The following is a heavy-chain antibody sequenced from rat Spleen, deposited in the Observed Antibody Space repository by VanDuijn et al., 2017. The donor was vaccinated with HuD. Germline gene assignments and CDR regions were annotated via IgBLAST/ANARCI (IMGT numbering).Heavy chain of an antibody. V-gene: IGHV3-3*01. CDR1: GYSITSTYR. CDR3: ARYAYGSYFDY. D-gene: IGHD1-3*01. Sequence: EVQLQESGPGLVKPSQSLSLTCSVTGYSITSTYRWNWIRKFPGNKLEWMGYINSAGSTNYNPSLKSRISITRDTSKNQFFLQVNSVTTEDTDTYYCARYAYGSYFDYWGQGVMVTVSS. CDR2: INSAGST. J-gene: IGHJ2*01.